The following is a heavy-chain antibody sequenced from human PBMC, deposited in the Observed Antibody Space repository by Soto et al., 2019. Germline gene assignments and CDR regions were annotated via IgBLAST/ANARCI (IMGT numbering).Heavy chain of an antibody. V-gene: IGHV1-18*01. CDR1: GYTFTSYG. CDR3: ARAKGYCSGGSCSTHFDY. Sequence: ASVKVSCKASGYTFTSYGISWVRQAPGQGLEWMGWISAYNGNTNYAQKLQGRVTMTTDTSTSKAKMELSSLRSDDTAVYYCARAKGYCSGGSCSTHFDYWGQGTLVTVSS. J-gene: IGHJ4*02. D-gene: IGHD2-15*01. CDR2: ISAYNGNT.